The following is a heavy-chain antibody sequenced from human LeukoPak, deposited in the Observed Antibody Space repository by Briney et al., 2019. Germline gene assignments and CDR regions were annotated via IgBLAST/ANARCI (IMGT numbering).Heavy chain of an antibody. D-gene: IGHD3-16*01. CDR2: IYFDGSSE. CDR3: ARYDGTKGAFDI. Sequence: SGGSLRLSCAASGFTFSSYGMHWVRQAPGKGLEWVAGIYFDGSSEYHADSVRGRFTISRGNSKNTLYLQMNSLRAEDVAVYYCARYDGTKGAFDIWGQGTMVTVSS. J-gene: IGHJ3*02. CDR1: GFTFSSYG. V-gene: IGHV3-33*01.